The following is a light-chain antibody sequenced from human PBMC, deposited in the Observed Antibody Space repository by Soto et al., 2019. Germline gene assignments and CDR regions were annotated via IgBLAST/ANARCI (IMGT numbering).Light chain of an antibody. J-gene: IGLJ1*01. Sequence: QSALTQPASVSGSPGQSITISCTGTSSDVGGYNYVSWYQQHPGKAPKLMIYEVSNRPSGVSNRFSGSKSGNTASLTISGLQAEDEADYYCSSYTSSSTPWVLGTGTKVT. CDR3: SSYTSSSTPWV. V-gene: IGLV2-14*01. CDR2: EVS. CDR1: SSDVGGYNY.